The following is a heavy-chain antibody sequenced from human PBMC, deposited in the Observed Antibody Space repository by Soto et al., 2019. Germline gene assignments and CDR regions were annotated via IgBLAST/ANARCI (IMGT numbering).Heavy chain of an antibody. J-gene: IGHJ3*01. Sequence: QITLKESGPTMVKPTQTLTLTCTFSGFSLSSRGVGVGWIRQPPGKALEWLAVIYWDDDKRYSPSLQSRLTMTKDTCKSQVVLTMINIDPVEIATYYCAQLMITYRGGVVDDAFDFWGQGTMVT. CDR3: AQLMITYRGGVVDDAFDF. V-gene: IGHV2-5*02. CDR1: GFSLSSRGVG. CDR2: IYWDDDK. D-gene: IGHD3-16*02.